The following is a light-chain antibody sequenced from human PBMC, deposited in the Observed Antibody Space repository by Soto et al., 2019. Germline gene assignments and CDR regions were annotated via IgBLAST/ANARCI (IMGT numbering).Light chain of an antibody. J-gene: IGKJ1*01. Sequence: EIVMTQSPATLSVSPGERATLSCSASQSVSSNLAWYQQKPGQAPRLLIYGASSRAAGIPARFSGSGSGTEFTLTISSLQSEDFAVYYCQQRSNWPKMFGQGTKVDIK. CDR1: QSVSSN. CDR2: GAS. CDR3: QQRSNWPKM. V-gene: IGKV3-15*01.